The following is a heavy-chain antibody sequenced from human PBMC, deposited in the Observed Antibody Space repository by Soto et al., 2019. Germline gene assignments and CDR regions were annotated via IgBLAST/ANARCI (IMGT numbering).Heavy chain of an antibody. V-gene: IGHV4-59*08. Sequence: QVQLQESGPGLVKPSETLSLTCTVSGDSISSYNLAWIRQPPGKGLEWIGYFRSGGGTSYNPSLKSRVAISSDSSMKQFSLRLGAVTAADTAVYYCVRQGIGVLPGLVDVWGQGTTVTVSS. CDR1: GDSISSYN. J-gene: IGHJ6*02. CDR2: FRSGGGT. D-gene: IGHD3-10*01. CDR3: VRQGIGVLPGLVDV.